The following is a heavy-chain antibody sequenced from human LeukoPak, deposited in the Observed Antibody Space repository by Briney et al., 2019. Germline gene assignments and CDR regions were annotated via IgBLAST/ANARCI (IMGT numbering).Heavy chain of an antibody. J-gene: IGHJ4*02. D-gene: IGHD3-10*01. CDR2: INHSGRT. CDR1: GGSISSSNW. Sequence: NPSETLSLTCAVSGGSISSSNWWSWVRQPPGKGLEWIGEINHSGRTNYNPSLKSRVTISVDTSKKQFSLKLSSVTAADTAVYYCARGVDYYGVWGQGTLVTVSS. CDR3: ARGVDYYGV. V-gene: IGHV4-4*02.